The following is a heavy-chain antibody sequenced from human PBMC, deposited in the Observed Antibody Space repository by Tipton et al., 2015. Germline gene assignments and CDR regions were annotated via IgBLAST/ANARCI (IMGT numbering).Heavy chain of an antibody. Sequence: TLSLTCSVSGDSISSSNWWSWVRQPPGKGLEWIGEIHHGGSTNYNPSLKSRVAMSVDTSKNQFSLRLTSVTAADTAVYFCARVGSCSGDSCYYNWFDPWGQGTLVTVSS. J-gene: IGHJ5*02. CDR3: ARVGSCSGDSCYYNWFDP. CDR1: GDSISSSNW. D-gene: IGHD2-15*01. CDR2: IHHGGST. V-gene: IGHV4-4*01.